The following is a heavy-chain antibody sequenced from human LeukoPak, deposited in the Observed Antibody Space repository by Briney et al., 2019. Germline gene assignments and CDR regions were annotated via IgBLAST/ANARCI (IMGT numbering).Heavy chain of an antibody. CDR2: ISGNGSTI. V-gene: IGHV3-48*04. J-gene: IGHJ4*02. CDR3: ARDRSTVAAWVDY. Sequence: GGSLRLSCAASGFTFHSYWMSWVRQAPGKGLEWVSYISGNGSTIYYADSVKDRFTISRDNAKNSLYLQMNSLRAEDTAVYYCARDRSTVAAWVDYWGQGTLGTVSS. CDR1: GFTFHSYW. D-gene: IGHD4-23*01.